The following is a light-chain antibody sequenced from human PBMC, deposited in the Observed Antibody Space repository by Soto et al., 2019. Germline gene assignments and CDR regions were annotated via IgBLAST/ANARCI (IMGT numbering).Light chain of an antibody. CDR3: QQANSFPPWT. CDR1: QSVSSN. V-gene: IGKV3-15*01. CDR2: AAS. J-gene: IGKJ1*01. Sequence: ILMTQSPATVSVSPGERATLSCRACQSVSSNLAWYQQKPGQAPRLLIYAASTRATGIPARFSGSGSGTDFTLTISSLQPEDFGTYYCQQANSFPPWTFGEGTKVDIK.